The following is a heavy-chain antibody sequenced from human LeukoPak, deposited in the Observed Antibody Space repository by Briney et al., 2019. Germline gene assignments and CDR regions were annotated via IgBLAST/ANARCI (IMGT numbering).Heavy chain of an antibody. CDR2: LYYSGKT. D-gene: IGHD1-26*01. CDR1: GGSISSSTYY. Sequence: PSETLSLTCIISGGSISSSTYYWGWIRQPPGKGLEWIGTLYYSGKTYYNPSLESRVSISIDTSKNQSSLKLSSVTAADTAVYYCARDLAVGAINWFDPWGQGTLVTVSS. CDR3: ARDLAVGAINWFDP. J-gene: IGHJ5*02. V-gene: IGHV4-39*07.